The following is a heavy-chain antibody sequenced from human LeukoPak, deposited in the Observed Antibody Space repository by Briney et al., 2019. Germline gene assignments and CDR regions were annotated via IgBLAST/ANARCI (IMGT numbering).Heavy chain of an antibody. CDR3: ARGRYSYGQFYFDY. J-gene: IGHJ4*02. V-gene: IGHV3-11*05. CDR2: ISSSSSYT. D-gene: IGHD5-18*01. CDR1: GFTFSDYY. Sequence: PGGSLRLSCAASGFTFSDYYMSWIRQAPGKGLEWVSYISSSSSYTNYADSVKGRFTISRDNAQKSLYLQMNSLRAEDTAVYYCARGRYSYGQFYFDYWGQGSLVTVSS.